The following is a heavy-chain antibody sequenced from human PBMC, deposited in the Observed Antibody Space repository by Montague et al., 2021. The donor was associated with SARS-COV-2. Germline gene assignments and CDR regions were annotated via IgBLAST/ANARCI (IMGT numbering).Heavy chain of an antibody. V-gene: IGHV6-1*01. Sequence: YTPARYKTYAVSVQSRITITADTSKNQFSLHLNSVTPEDTAVYYCARDLYWAFDAWGLGTTVTVSA. J-gene: IGHJ3*01. D-gene: IGHD2-8*02. CDR2: YTPARYK. CDR3: ARDLYWAFDA.